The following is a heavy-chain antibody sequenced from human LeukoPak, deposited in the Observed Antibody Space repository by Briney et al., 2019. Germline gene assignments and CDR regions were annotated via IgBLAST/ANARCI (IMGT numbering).Heavy chain of an antibody. Sequence: PGGSLRLSCAASGFTFSSYWMSWVRQAPGKGLEWVANIKQDGSEKYYVDSVKGRFTISRDNAKNSLYLQMNSLRAEDTAVYYCARDISATMIAGGWFDPWGQGTLVTVSS. CDR1: GFTFSSYW. V-gene: IGHV3-7*01. CDR2: IKQDGSEK. CDR3: ARDISATMIAGGWFDP. J-gene: IGHJ5*02. D-gene: IGHD3-22*01.